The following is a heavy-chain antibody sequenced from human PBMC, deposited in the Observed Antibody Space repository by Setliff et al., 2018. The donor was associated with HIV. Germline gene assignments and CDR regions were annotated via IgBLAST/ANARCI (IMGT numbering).Heavy chain of an antibody. V-gene: IGHV4-4*09. CDR3: ARLIHTGLLYFDY. CDR2: IYTSGTT. CDR1: GVSISGHF. Sequence: SETLSLTCFVSGVSISGHFWGWIRQPPGKGLEWIGYIYTSGTTEYNPSLDSRVTISVDTSKDQFSLNLRSVTAADTALYFCARLIHTGLLYFDYWGLGMLVTVSS. D-gene: IGHD2-8*02. J-gene: IGHJ4*02.